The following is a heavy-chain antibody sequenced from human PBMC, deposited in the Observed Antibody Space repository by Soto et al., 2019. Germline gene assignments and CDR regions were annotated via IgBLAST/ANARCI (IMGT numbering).Heavy chain of an antibody. D-gene: IGHD6-19*01. Sequence: GWSLRLSCAVSGITFSDHYMDWVRQAPGKGLEWVGRTRNKANSYTTEYAASVKGRFTISRDNSKSSLYLQMISLQTEDTALYYCASGYGSGWYAFTIWGQGTMVTVS. V-gene: IGHV3-72*01. J-gene: IGHJ3*02. CDR2: TRNKANSYTT. CDR1: GITFSDHY. CDR3: ASGYGSGWYAFTI.